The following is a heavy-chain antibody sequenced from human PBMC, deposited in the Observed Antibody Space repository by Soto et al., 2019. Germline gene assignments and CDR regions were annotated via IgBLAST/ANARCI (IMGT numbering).Heavy chain of an antibody. Sequence: SETLSLTCTVSGGSISNGGYYWSWIRQHPEKGLEWIGYIYYSGSIYYNPSLKSRVTISVDTSKNQFSLKLNSVTAADTAVYYCARDRHTVVVSAEGWFDPWGQGILVTVSS. V-gene: IGHV4-31*03. D-gene: IGHD2-21*02. CDR2: IYYSGSI. J-gene: IGHJ5*02. CDR3: ARDRHTVVVSAEGWFDP. CDR1: GGSISNGGYY.